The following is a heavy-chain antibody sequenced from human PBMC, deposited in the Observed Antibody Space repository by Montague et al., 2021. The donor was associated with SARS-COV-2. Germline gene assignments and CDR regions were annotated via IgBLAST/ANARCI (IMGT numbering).Heavy chain of an antibody. Sequence: SETLSLTCAVDGGSFSGNYCGWIRQPPGKGLEWIGEINHSGSTNXNPSRKSEFTISVDTSKNQCSLKLSSVTAADTAVYYCTREGYQVLWSDYYYYGMDVWGQGTTVTVSS. V-gene: IGHV4-34*01. CDR2: INHSGST. CDR1: GGSFSGNY. J-gene: IGHJ6*02. D-gene: IGHD2-2*01. CDR3: TREGYQVLWSDYYYYGMDV.